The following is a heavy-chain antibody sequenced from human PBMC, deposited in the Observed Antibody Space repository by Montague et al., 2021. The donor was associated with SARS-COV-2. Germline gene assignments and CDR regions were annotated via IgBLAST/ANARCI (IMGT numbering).Heavy chain of an antibody. V-gene: IGHV3-30-3*01. J-gene: IGHJ4*02. Sequence: SLRLSCAASGFTFTTYVYHWVRQAPGGGLEWVALFPSDGGHTQYADSVRGRFTIYRDTSISTLYLQMDSLRPDDMAVYFCAREIGTSGWAGFFDFRGQGTLVTVSP. D-gene: IGHD6-19*01. CDR1: GFTFTTYV. CDR3: AREIGTSGWAGFFDF. CDR2: FPSDGGHT.